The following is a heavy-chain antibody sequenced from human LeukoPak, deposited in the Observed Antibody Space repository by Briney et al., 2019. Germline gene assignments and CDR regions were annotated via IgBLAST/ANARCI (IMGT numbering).Heavy chain of an antibody. CDR1: GITFSDHY. J-gene: IGHJ6*03. V-gene: IGHV3-11*04. Sequence: PGGSLRLSCAASGITFSDHYMSWIRQAPGKGLEWLSYISSGGDSIYYADSVKGRFTISRDNAKNSVSLQMNSLRAEDTAVYYCASGSYGSGFYYFYYMDVWGKGTTVTASS. CDR2: ISSGGDSI. D-gene: IGHD3-10*01. CDR3: ASGSYGSGFYYFYYMDV.